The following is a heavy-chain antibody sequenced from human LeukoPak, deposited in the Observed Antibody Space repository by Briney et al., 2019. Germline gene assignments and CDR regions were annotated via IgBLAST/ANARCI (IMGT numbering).Heavy chain of an antibody. CDR1: GFTFSSYA. CDR3: AKARKSDYYYYGMDV. D-gene: IGHD1-14*01. Sequence: GGSLRLSCAAAGFTFSSYAMSWVRQAPGKGLEWVSAISGSGGRTYYADSVKGRFTISRDNSKNTLYLQMNSLRAEDTAVYYCAKARKSDYYYYGMDVWGQGTTVTVSS. J-gene: IGHJ6*02. CDR2: ISGSGGRT. V-gene: IGHV3-23*01.